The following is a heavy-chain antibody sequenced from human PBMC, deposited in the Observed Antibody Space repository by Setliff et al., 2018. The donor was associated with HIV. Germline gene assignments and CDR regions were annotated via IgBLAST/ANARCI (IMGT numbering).Heavy chain of an antibody. J-gene: IGHJ6*03. CDR1: GGSISNGYYY. CDR3: AISPSTTFWSGYTYYYYMDV. D-gene: IGHD3-3*01. V-gene: IGHV4-61*09. Sequence: SETLSLTCTVSGGSISNGYYYWSWIRQPAGKGREWIGHIYTSGSTKYNPSLKSRLTISVDTSKNQFSLKLNSVTAADTAVYYCAISPSTTFWSGYTYYYYMDVWGKGTTVTVSS. CDR2: IYTSGST.